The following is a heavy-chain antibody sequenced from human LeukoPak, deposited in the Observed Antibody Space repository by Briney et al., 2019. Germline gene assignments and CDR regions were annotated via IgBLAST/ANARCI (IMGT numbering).Heavy chain of an antibody. CDR3: ASDHPVADWAPDI. CDR2: IYYTGST. V-gene: IGHV4-59*01. J-gene: IGHJ3*02. CDR1: GGSIGFYY. D-gene: IGHD3-9*01. Sequence: SETLCLTCTVSGGSIGFYYWTCVRQPPGKGLGWIGYIYYTGSTNYTPSLKRRVTISVDASKTQVSLKLTSVTAADTAVYFCASDHPVADWAPDIWGRGTMVTVSS.